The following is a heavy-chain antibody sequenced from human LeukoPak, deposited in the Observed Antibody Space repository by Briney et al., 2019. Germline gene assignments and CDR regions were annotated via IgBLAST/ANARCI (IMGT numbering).Heavy chain of an antibody. D-gene: IGHD5-24*01. Sequence: GGSLRLSCAASAFTFSSHAMSWVRQTPGRRPEWVSSLTDNGGTTYYVDSVKGRFAISRDNSKNTLYLRMNSLRADDTAVYYCVKKRDAFDIWGQGTVVTVSS. CDR3: VKKRDAFDI. CDR2: LTDNGGTT. CDR1: AFTFSSHA. V-gene: IGHV3-23*01. J-gene: IGHJ3*02.